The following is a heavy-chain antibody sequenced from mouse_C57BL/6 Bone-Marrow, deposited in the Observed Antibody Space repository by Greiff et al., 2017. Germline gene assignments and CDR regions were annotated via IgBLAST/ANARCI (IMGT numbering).Heavy chain of an antibody. V-gene: IGHV1-81*01. CDR1: GYTFTSYG. CDR2: IYPRSGNT. J-gene: IGHJ3*01. D-gene: IGHD1-1*01. CDR3: AGYGSSSFAY. Sequence: QVQLQQSGAELARPGASVKLSCKASGYTFTSYGISWVKQRTGQGLEWIGEIYPRSGNTYYNEKFKGKATLTADKSSSTSYMELRSLTSEDAAVYFCAGYGSSSFAYWGQGTLVTVSA.